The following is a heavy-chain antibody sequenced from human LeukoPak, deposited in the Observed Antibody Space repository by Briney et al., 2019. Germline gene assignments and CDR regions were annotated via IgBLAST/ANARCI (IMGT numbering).Heavy chain of an antibody. Sequence: GGSLRLSCAASGFTFSSYAMSWVRQAPGKGLVWVSRVNSDGSSTTYADSVKGRFTISRDNANDTLYLQMNSLRAEDTAVYYCARGRYYGMDVWGQGTTVTVSS. CDR1: GFTFSSYA. CDR2: VNSDGSST. J-gene: IGHJ6*02. V-gene: IGHV3-74*01. CDR3: ARGRYYGMDV.